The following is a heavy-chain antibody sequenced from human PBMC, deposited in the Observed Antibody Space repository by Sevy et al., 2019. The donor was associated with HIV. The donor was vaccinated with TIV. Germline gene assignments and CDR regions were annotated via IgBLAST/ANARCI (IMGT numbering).Heavy chain of an antibody. V-gene: IGHV3-74*01. J-gene: IGHJ4*02. CDR2: INSDGTNT. CDR1: GFTFSSYW. D-gene: IGHD6-19*01. Sequence: GGSLRLSCAASGFTFSSYWMHWVRQAPGKGLVWVSRINSDGTNTNYADSVKGRFTISRDNAKNTRYLQMNSLRAEDTAVYYCARVAAGMGQQIDYWGQGTLVTVSS. CDR3: ARVAAGMGQQIDY.